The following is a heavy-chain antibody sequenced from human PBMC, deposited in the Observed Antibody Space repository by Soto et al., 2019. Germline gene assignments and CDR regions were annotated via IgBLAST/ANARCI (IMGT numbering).Heavy chain of an antibody. V-gene: IGHV1-2*02. CDR1: GCTFTGYY. CDR3: ASENPINFDWTTSQLPNWFDP. CDR2: INPNSGGT. D-gene: IGHD3-9*01. Sequence: QVQLVQSGAEVKKPGASVKVSGKASGCTFTGYYMHWVRQAPGQGLEWMGCINPNSGGTNYAQKYQGRVTMTRDTSISTAYMELSRLRSDDTAVYYCASENPINFDWTTSQLPNWFDPWGQGTLVTVSS. J-gene: IGHJ5*02.